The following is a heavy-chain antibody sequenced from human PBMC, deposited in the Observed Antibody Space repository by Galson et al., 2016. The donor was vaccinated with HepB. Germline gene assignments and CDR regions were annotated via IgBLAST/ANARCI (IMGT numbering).Heavy chain of an antibody. CDR3: ATQPQYSSGWYSDY. D-gene: IGHD6-19*01. V-gene: IGHV4-39*02. Sequence: ETLSLTCIVSGGSISGSRNYWGWFRQPPGKGLEWIGSIYFRGSAYYNTSLKSRVSIAVDTSKSHFSLMLSPVTAADTAVYYCATQPQYSSGWYSDYWGQGTLVTVSS. J-gene: IGHJ4*02. CDR2: IYFRGSA. CDR1: GGSISGSRNY.